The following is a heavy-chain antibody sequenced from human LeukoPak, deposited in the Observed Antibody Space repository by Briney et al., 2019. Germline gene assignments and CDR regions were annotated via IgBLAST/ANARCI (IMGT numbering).Heavy chain of an antibody. V-gene: IGHV3-23*01. CDR1: GFTFSSYA. CDR2: ISGSGGST. CDR3: AKSVGKTYYYYGMDV. J-gene: IGHJ6*02. Sequence: GGSLRLSCAASGFTFSSYAMSWVRQAPGKGLEWVSAISGSGGSTYYADFVKGRFTISRDNSKNTLYLQMNSLRAEDTAVYYCAKSVGKTYYYYGMDVWGQGTTVTVSS. D-gene: IGHD4-23*01.